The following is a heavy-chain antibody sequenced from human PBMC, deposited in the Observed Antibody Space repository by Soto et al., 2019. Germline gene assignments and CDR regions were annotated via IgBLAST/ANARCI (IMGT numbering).Heavy chain of an antibody. D-gene: IGHD3-22*01. CDR2: IADSGRT. Sequence: SETLSLTCTLFSCPISSRNHYWAWIREPPGKGLEWIGVIADSGRTHYSESLKSRVTISVDTSKNQFSMKLSSVTAKETAVYHCPRKGRNTRIVLLKHSATDVWGQGTA. CDR1: SCPISSRNHY. V-gene: IGHV4-39*01. CDR3: PRKGRNTRIVLLKHSATDV. J-gene: IGHJ6*02.